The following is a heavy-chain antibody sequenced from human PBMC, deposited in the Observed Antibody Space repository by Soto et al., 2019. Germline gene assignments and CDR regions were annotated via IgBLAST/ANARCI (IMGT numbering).Heavy chain of an antibody. J-gene: IGHJ4*02. Sequence: EVQLLESGGGSVQPGGSLRLSCAASGFTFSSYAMSWVRQAPGKGLEWVSAISGSGGSTYYADSVKGRFTISRDNSKNTLYLQMNSLRAEDTAVYYCAKDGYDSSGYYATFFDYWGQGTLVTVSS. CDR3: AKDGYDSSGYYATFFDY. CDR1: GFTFSSYA. V-gene: IGHV3-23*01. CDR2: ISGSGGST. D-gene: IGHD3-22*01.